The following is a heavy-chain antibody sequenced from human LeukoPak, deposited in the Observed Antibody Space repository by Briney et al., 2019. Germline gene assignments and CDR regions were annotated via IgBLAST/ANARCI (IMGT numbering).Heavy chain of an antibody. CDR3: ELSGDGYNYPREFDY. CDR1: GFTFSSYA. CDR2: ISGSGGST. Sequence: GGSLRLSCAASGFTFSSYAMSWVRQAPGKGLEWVSAISGSGGSTYYADSVKGRFTISRENSKNTLYLQMNSLRAGDTAVYYCELSGDGYNYPREFDYWGQGTLVTVSS. D-gene: IGHD5-24*01. J-gene: IGHJ4*02. V-gene: IGHV3-23*01.